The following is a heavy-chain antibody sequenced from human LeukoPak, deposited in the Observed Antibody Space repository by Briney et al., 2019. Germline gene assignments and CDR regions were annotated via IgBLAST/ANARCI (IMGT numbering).Heavy chain of an antibody. CDR3: AKENRIVGATPHSYFDY. Sequence: GGSLRLSCAASGFTFSSYGMHWVRQAPGKGLEWVAVIWYDGSNKYYADSVKGRFTISRDNSKNTLYLQMNSLRAEDTAVYYCAKENRIVGATPHSYFDYWGQGTLVTVSS. J-gene: IGHJ4*02. D-gene: IGHD1-26*01. CDR1: GFTFSSYG. CDR2: IWYDGSNK. V-gene: IGHV3-30*02.